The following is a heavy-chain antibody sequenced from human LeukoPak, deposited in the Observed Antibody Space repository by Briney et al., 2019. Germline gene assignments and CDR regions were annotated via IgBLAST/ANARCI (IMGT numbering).Heavy chain of an antibody. D-gene: IGHD5-18*01. CDR3: ARDHSGYSLGYALCYFDY. CDR2: IIPMFGTV. J-gene: IGHJ4*02. V-gene: IGHV1-69*05. CDR1: GGTFNNYA. Sequence: ASVKVSCKASGGTFNNYAFSWVRQAPGQGLEWMGGIIPMFGTVSYAQKFQGRVTVTTDASTDTVYMELSSLKFEDTALYYCARDHSGYSLGYALCYFDYWGQGTLVTVSS.